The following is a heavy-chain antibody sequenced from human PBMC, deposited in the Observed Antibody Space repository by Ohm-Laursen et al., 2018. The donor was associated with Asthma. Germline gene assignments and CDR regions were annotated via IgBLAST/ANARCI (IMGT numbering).Heavy chain of an antibody. V-gene: IGHV4-61*01. J-gene: IGHJ6*02. CDR1: GGSVSSGSYY. Sequence: SETLSLTCTVSGGSVSSGSYYWSWIRQPPGKGLEWIGYIYYSGSTNYNPSLKSRVTISVDTSKNQFSLKLSSVTAADTAVYYCARGTLYYYYGMDVWGQGTTVTVSS. CDR3: ARGTLYYYYGMDV. CDR2: IYYSGST.